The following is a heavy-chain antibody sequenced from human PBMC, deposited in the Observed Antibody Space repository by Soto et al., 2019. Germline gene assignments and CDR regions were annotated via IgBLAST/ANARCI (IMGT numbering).Heavy chain of an antibody. Sequence: QVQLQQWGAGLLKPSETLSLTCAVYGGSFSGYYWTWIRQSPEKGLEWIGEVNHSGTTYYNRSLKTRFTIIVHTAKKQFSHKVSSVADVDPALYYCARGRGYCSSIHFSSSRLLGFGSWGQGTPVTVSS. CDR1: GGSFSGYY. D-gene: IGHD2-2*01. J-gene: IGHJ4*02. V-gene: IGHV4-34*01. CDR2: VNHSGTT. CDR3: ARGRGYCSSIHFSSSRLLGFGS.